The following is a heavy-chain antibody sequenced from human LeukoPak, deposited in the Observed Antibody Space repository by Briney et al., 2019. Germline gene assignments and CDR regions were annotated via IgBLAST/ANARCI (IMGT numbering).Heavy chain of an antibody. D-gene: IGHD3-10*01. CDR2: VSSSGSSI. V-gene: IGHV3-48*03. J-gene: IGHJ4*02. CDR1: GFTFSNYE. Sequence: QPGGSLRLSCAASGFTFSNYEMNWVRRAPGKGLEWGSYVSSSGSSIYYADSVKGRFTVSRDNAKNSLFLQMNSLRAEDTAIYYCATEGPGSHPDYWGQRTPVTVSS. CDR3: ATEGPGSHPDY.